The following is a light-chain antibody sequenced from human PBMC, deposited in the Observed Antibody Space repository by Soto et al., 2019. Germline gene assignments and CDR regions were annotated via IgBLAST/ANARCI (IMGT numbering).Light chain of an antibody. Sequence: DIQLTQSPSFLSASVGDRVTITCRASQDISDYLDWYQQRPGKAPKLLIYAASTLQSGVPSRFSGSGSGTEFTLTISRLQPEDFATYSCQQLNSYPLTFVGGTKVEIK. CDR3: QQLNSYPLT. V-gene: IGKV1-9*01. J-gene: IGKJ4*01. CDR2: AAS. CDR1: QDISDY.